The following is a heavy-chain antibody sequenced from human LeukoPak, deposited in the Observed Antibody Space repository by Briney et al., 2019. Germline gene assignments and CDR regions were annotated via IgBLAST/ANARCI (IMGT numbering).Heavy chain of an antibody. CDR1: GITFSDYW. V-gene: IGHV3-7*01. CDR3: ARDVRGGAFDT. CDR2: IKQDGSET. J-gene: IGHJ3*02. D-gene: IGHD3-16*01. Sequence: GGSLRLSCEVSGITFSDYWMAWVRQAPGKRLEWVANIKQDGSETNYVDSVKARFTISRDNAKNSLYVQMNSLRAEDTAVYYCARDVRGGAFDTWGQGTMVTVSS.